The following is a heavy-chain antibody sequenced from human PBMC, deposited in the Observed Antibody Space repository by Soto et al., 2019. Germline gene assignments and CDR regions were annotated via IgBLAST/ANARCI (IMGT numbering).Heavy chain of an antibody. Sequence: EVQLVQSGAEVKKPGESLRISCKGSGYSFTSYWIAWVRQMPGKGLEWMGIIYPGDSDTRYSPSFQGQVTISADKSIRPAYLQWSGLKASDTAMYCCASREFGVTPLDYWGQGTLVTVSS. CDR1: GYSFTSYW. CDR3: ASREFGVTPLDY. D-gene: IGHD3-10*01. CDR2: IYPGDSDT. J-gene: IGHJ4*02. V-gene: IGHV5-51*01.